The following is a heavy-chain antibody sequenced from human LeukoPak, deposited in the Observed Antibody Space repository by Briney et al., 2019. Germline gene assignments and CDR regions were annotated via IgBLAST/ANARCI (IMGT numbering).Heavy chain of an antibody. Sequence: GGSLRLSCAASGFTFSSYAMHWVRQAPGKGLEWVAVISYDGSNKYYADSVKGRFTISRDNSKNTLYLQMNSLRAEDTAVYYCARIYDSSGYYYSDAFDIWGQGTMVTVSS. CDR2: ISYDGSNK. CDR1: GFTFSSYA. J-gene: IGHJ3*02. V-gene: IGHV3-30-3*01. CDR3: ARIYDSSGYYYSDAFDI. D-gene: IGHD3-22*01.